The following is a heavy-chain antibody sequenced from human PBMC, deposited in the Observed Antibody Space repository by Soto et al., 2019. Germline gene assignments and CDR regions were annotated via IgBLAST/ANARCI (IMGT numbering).Heavy chain of an antibody. Sequence: SETLAITCAVSGGSISSSNWWSWVRQPPGKGLEWIGEIYHSGSTNYNPSLKSRVTISVDKSKNQFSLKLSSVTAADTAVSLNPSTSPDGNITMVRGASWGRYYFDYWGQGTLVTVSS. D-gene: IGHD3-10*01. CDR1: GGSISSSNW. J-gene: IGHJ4*02. CDR2: IYHSGST. V-gene: IGHV4-4*02. CDR3: PSTSPDGNITMVRGASWGRYYFDY.